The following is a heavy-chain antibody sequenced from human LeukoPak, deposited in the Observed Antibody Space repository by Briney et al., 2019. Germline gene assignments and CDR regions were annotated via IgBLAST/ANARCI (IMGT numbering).Heavy chain of an antibody. CDR1: GGSFSGYY. V-gene: IGHV4-34*01. D-gene: IGHD4-23*01. J-gene: IGHJ4*02. CDR2: INHSGST. Sequence: SETLSLTCAVYGGSFSGYYWSWIRQPPGKGLEWIGEINHSGSTNYNPSLKSRVTISVDRSKNQFSLKLSSVTAADTAVYYCARLDYGGNRYYFDYWGQGTLVTVSS. CDR3: ARLDYGGNRYYFDY.